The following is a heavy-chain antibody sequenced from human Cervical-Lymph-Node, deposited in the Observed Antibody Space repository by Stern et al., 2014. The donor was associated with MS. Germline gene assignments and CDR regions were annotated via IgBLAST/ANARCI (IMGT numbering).Heavy chain of an antibody. J-gene: IGHJ4*02. CDR3: ARNPTRVAGIFDY. Sequence: VQLEESGPGLVKPSQTLSLTCTVSGDSISSDNYYWSWIRQFPGKGLEWIGYIYYSGNTYYNPSLESRITISVDTSKNQFSLKLTSVTAADTAVFYCARNPTRVAGIFDYWGQGTLVTVSS. CDR1: GDSISSDNYY. V-gene: IGHV4-31*03. D-gene: IGHD6-19*01. CDR2: IYYSGNT.